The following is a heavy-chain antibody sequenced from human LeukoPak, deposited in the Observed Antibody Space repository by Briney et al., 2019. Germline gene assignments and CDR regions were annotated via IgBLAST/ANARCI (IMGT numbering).Heavy chain of an antibody. J-gene: IGHJ4*02. CDR3: ARVLGAAAVQLYFDY. Sequence: PGGSLRLSCAASGFTFSSYWMSWVRQAPGKGLEWVANIKQDGSGKYYVDSVKGRFTISRDNAKNTLYLQMSSLRAEDTAVYYCARVLGAAAVQLYFDYWGQGTLVTVSS. CDR2: IKQDGSGK. D-gene: IGHD6-13*01. V-gene: IGHV3-7*03. CDR1: GFTFSSYW.